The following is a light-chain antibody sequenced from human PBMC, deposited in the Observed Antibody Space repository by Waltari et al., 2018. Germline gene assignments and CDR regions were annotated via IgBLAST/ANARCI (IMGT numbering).Light chain of an antibody. Sequence: DIQMTQSPSTLSASVGDRVTITCRASQSLSTWLAWYQQKPGEAPKLLIYKASILESGVPSRFSGSGSGTEFTLTISSLQHDDFATYYCQQYNTYSYTFGQGTKVEI. J-gene: IGKJ2*01. CDR3: QQYNTYSYT. V-gene: IGKV1-5*03. CDR2: KAS. CDR1: QSLSTW.